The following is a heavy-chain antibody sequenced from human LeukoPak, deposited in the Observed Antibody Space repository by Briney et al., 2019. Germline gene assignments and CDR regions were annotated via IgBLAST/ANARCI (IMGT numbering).Heavy chain of an antibody. CDR1: GFTFSSYS. D-gene: IGHD6-19*01. CDR3: ARIRSGIAVAGIVY. CDR2: ISSSSSSYI. J-gene: IGHJ4*02. V-gene: IGHV3-21*01. Sequence: GGSLRLSCAASGFTFSSYSMNWVRQAPGKGLEWVSSISSSSSSYIYYADSVKGRFTISRDNAKNSLYLQMNSLRAEDTAVYYCARIRSGIAVAGIVYWGQGTLVTVSS.